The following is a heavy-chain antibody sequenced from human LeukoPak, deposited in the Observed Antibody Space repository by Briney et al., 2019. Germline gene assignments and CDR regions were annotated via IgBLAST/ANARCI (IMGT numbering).Heavy chain of an antibody. CDR3: ARGDLESTVTTFGY. V-gene: IGHV3-21*01. D-gene: IGHD4-17*01. Sequence: GGSLRLSCAASGFTFSSDTMNWVRQAPGEGLEWVSSISSSSSYIYYADSLKGRFTISRDNAKNSLYLQINSLRAEDTAVYYCARGDLESTVTTFGYWGQGTLVTVSS. CDR1: GFTFSSDT. J-gene: IGHJ4*02. CDR2: ISSSSSYI.